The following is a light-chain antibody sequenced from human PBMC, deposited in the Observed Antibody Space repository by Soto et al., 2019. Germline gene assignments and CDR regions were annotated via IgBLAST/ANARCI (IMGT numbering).Light chain of an antibody. J-gene: IGLJ1*01. CDR3: CSYAGSYTFEV. V-gene: IGLV2-11*01. Sequence: QSVLTQPRSVSGSPGQSVTISCTGTSSDVGGYNYVSWYQQHPGKAPKLMIYDVSKRPSGVPDRFSGSKYGDTASLTISGLQAEDEADYYCCSYAGSYTFEVFGTGTKVTVL. CDR2: DVS. CDR1: SSDVGGYNY.